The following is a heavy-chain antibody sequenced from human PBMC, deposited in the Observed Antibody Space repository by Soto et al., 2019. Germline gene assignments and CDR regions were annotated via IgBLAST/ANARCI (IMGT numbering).Heavy chain of an antibody. CDR3: AKGPEYYYGSGWVDY. V-gene: IGHV3-30-3*01. CDR2: ISHRGDNK. Sequence: QVQLVESGGGVVQPGRSLRLSCEASGFTFSEYGMHWVRQAPGKGLEWVAGISHRGDNKYIADSVKGRFTISRDNSKNTLYLQMNSLRAEDTAVYYCAKGPEYYYGSGWVDYWGQGTLVTVSS. CDR1: GFTFSEYG. J-gene: IGHJ4*02. D-gene: IGHD3-10*01.